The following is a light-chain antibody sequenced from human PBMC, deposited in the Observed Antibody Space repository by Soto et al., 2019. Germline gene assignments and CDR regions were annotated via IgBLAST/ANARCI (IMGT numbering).Light chain of an antibody. Sequence: EIVLRQSPGTLSLSPGERATLSCRASQSVSNSWLAWYQQKSGQAPRLLIYGASSRATGIPDRFSGSGSGTDFTLTISRLEPEDFAVYYCQQYGTSPLTFGGGTKVEIK. CDR3: QQYGTSPLT. J-gene: IGKJ4*01. CDR2: GAS. CDR1: QSVSNSW. V-gene: IGKV3-20*01.